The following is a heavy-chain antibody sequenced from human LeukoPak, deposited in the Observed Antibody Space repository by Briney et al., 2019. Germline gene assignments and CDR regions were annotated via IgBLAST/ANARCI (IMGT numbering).Heavy chain of an antibody. Sequence: ESLKISCKGSGSNFANSWIGWVRQMPGKGLEWMGIIYPGDSDTRYSPSFQGQVSISVDKSVSTTYLQWSSLKVSDTAMYYCARQYGRPFDYWGQGTLVTVSS. CDR1: GSNFANSW. CDR2: IYPGDSDT. V-gene: IGHV5-51*01. D-gene: IGHD4-17*01. CDR3: ARQYGRPFDY. J-gene: IGHJ4*02.